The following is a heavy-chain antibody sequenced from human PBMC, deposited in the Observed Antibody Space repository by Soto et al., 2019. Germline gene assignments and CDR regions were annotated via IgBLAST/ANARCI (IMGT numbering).Heavy chain of an antibody. Sequence: QVQLVQSGAEVKKPGSSVKVSCKASGGTFSSYSISWVRQAPGQGLEWMGGIIPMFGTANYAQKFQGRVTITADESTRTAYMELSSLRAEDTAVYYCARSGIVGVVAAGPLVNYNGMDAWGQGTTVTVSS. V-gene: IGHV1-69*12. CDR2: IIPMFGTA. J-gene: IGHJ6*02. CDR1: GGTFSSYS. D-gene: IGHD2-15*01. CDR3: ARSGIVGVVAAGPLVNYNGMDA.